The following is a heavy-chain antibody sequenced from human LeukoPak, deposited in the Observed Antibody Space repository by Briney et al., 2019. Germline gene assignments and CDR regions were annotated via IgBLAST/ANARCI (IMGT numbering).Heavy chain of an antibody. CDR3: ARTPGYAIPYYYGVDV. J-gene: IGHJ6*02. Sequence: GGSLRLSCAASGFTFSSYSMNWVRQAPGKGLEWVSYISSSSSTIYYADSVKGRFTISRDNAKNSLYLQMNSLRAEDTAVYYCARTPGYAIPYYYGVDVWGQGTTVTVSS. V-gene: IGHV3-48*01. D-gene: IGHD2-8*01. CDR2: ISSSSSTI. CDR1: GFTFSSYS.